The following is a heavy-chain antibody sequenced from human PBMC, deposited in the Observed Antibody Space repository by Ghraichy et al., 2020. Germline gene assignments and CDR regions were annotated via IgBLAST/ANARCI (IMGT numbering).Heavy chain of an antibody. CDR3: ARKIRAVYSSRWYLGAFDI. CDR2: IYSGGST. V-gene: IGHV3-53*01. J-gene: IGHJ3*02. D-gene: IGHD6-13*01. Sequence: GGSLRLSCAASGFTVSSNYMSWVRQAPGKGLAWVSDIYSGGSTYYAASVKGRFTISRDNSKNTLYLQMNSLRAEDTAVYYCARKIRAVYSSRWYLGAFDIWGQGTMVTVSS. CDR1: GFTVSSNY.